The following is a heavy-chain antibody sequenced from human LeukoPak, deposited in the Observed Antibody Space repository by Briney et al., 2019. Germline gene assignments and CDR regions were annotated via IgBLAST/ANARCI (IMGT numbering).Heavy chain of an antibody. Sequence: PGGSLRLSCAASGFSFSDYAMRWVRQAPGKGLEWLSEITRYGADTDYADSVKGRFTISRDNSKNTLYPQMNSLRVEDTAVYYCTTSWPKVRKGDQWGQGTLVTVS. V-gene: IGHV3-23*01. CDR3: TTSWPKVRKGDQ. CDR2: ITRYGADT. CDR1: GFSFSDYA. J-gene: IGHJ4*02. D-gene: IGHD3-10*01.